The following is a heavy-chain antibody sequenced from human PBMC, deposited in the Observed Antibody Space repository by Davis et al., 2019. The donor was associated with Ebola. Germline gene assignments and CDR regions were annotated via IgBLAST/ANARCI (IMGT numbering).Heavy chain of an antibody. V-gene: IGHV4-59*08. CDR3: ARHAYSSSLGWFDP. D-gene: IGHD6-13*01. Sequence: SETLSLTCTVSGGFMNSYYWTWIRQSPGKGLKCIGYIYYSGSTKYNPSLKSRVTMSVDTSKKQFSLKLSSVTAADTAVYYCARHAYSSSLGWFDPWGQGTLVTVSS. CDR2: IYYSGST. CDR1: GGFMNSYY. J-gene: IGHJ5*02.